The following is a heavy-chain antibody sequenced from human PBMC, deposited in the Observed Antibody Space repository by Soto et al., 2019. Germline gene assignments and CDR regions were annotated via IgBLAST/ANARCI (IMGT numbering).Heavy chain of an antibody. D-gene: IGHD1-26*01. Sequence: GSVKVSCKASGYTFTSYDINCVRQATGQGLDWMGWMNPNSGNTGYAQKFQGRVTMTRNTSISTAYMELSSLRSEDTAVYYCARVVGAALLDYWGQGTLVTVSS. J-gene: IGHJ4*02. CDR3: ARVVGAALLDY. CDR1: GYTFTSYD. CDR2: MNPNSGNT. V-gene: IGHV1-8*01.